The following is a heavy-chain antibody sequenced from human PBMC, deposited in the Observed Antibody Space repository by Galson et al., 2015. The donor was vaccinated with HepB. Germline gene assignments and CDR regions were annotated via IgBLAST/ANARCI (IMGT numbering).Heavy chain of an antibody. V-gene: IGHV3-30*18. D-gene: IGHD2-2*01. J-gene: IGHJ6*03. Sequence: SLRLSCAASGFTFSSYGMHWVRQAPGKGLEWVAVISYDGSNKYYADSVKGRFTISRDSSKNTLYLQMNSLRAEDTAVYYCAKEYQLLPLYDYYYYMDVWGKGTTVTVSS. CDR2: ISYDGSNK. CDR1: GFTFSSYG. CDR3: AKEYQLLPLYDYYYYMDV.